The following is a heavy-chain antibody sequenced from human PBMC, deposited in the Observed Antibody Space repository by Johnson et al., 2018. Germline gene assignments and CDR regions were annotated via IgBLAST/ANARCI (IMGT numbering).Heavy chain of an antibody. Sequence: VQLVESGGGLVKPGGSLRLSCAASGFTFSDYYMSWIRQAPGKGLEWVSYISSSGSTIYYADSVKGRLIISRDNAKNSLYLQMNSLRAEDTAVYYCARATLSPMRDYYYYYGMDVWGQGTMVTVSS. CDR2: ISSSGSTI. CDR1: GFTFSDYY. D-gene: IGHD3-22*01. V-gene: IGHV3-11*01. J-gene: IGHJ6*02. CDR3: ARATLSPMRDYYYYYGMDV.